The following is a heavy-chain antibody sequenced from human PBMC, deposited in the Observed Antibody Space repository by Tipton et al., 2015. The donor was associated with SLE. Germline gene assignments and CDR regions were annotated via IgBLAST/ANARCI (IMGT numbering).Heavy chain of an antibody. CDR3: ARDPYRGSYGYYFDY. CDR1: GFTFSDYA. Sequence: SLRLSCAASGFTFSDYAIHWVRQAPGKGLEWVALISFDGNIKNYPDSVRGRFTISRDNSKNTLYLQINGLRTEDTAVYYCARDPYRGSYGYYFDYWGQGALVTVSS. D-gene: IGHD1-26*01. CDR2: ISFDGNIK. J-gene: IGHJ4*02. V-gene: IGHV3-30-3*01.